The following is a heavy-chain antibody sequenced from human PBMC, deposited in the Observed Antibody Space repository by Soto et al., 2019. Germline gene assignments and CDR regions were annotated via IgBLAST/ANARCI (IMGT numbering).Heavy chain of an antibody. Sequence: ASVKVSCKASGYTFTDFYIHWVRQAPGQGLEWMAWISPYSGGSNYAQRFQGSVTVTRDTSISTAYMELSRLTSDETAIYFCARSPTNMFQPLDYWGPGTLVTVSS. CDR3: ARSPTNMFQPLDY. D-gene: IGHD3-10*02. V-gene: IGHV1-2*02. CDR1: GYTFTDFY. CDR2: ISPYSGGS. J-gene: IGHJ4*02.